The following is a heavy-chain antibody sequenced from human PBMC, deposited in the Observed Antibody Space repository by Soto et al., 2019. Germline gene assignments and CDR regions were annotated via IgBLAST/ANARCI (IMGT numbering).Heavy chain of an antibody. J-gene: IGHJ4*02. CDR1: GGTFSSYA. CDR3: ARAGRAPVYGDY. D-gene: IGHD4-17*01. V-gene: IGHV1-69*06. CDR2: INPICGTT. Sequence: SVKVSCKASGGTFSSYAISWVRQAPGQGLEWMGGINPICGTTSYAQKFQGRVTMTGDTSTSTVYMELSSLRSEDTAVYYSARAGRAPVYGDYWGQGTLVTSPQ.